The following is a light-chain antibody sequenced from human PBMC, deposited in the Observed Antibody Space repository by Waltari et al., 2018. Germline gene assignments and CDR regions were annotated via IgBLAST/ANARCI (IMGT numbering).Light chain of an antibody. V-gene: IGLV1-40*01. Sequence: QSVLTQPPSVSGAPGQRVTISCTGSGPHIGAGYDVHWYQQLPRAAPKPLIYGSTSRPLGVPARFFGSTSGTSASLAITGLQAEDEADYYCQSYDTSLSVVFGGGTKLTVL. CDR2: GST. J-gene: IGLJ3*02. CDR1: GPHIGAGYD. CDR3: QSYDTSLSVV.